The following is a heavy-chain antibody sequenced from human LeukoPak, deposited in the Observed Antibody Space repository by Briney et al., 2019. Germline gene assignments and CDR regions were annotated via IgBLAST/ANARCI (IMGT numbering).Heavy chain of an antibody. J-gene: IGHJ4*02. D-gene: IGHD3-10*01. V-gene: IGHV3-7*01. CDR3: ARERLTVETAGSIDY. Sequence: PGGSLRLSRAASGFTFSTHWMTWVRQSPGKGLEWVANIKQDGSEKYYVDSVKGRFTISRDNAKNSLYLQMNSLRGEDTAVYYCARERLTVETAGSIDYWGQGTLVTVSS. CDR2: IKQDGSEK. CDR1: GFTFSTHW.